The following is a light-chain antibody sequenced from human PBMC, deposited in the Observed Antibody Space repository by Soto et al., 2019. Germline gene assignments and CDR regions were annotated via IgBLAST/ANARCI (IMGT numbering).Light chain of an antibody. V-gene: IGKV3-20*01. CDR1: QSVSSSY. CDR2: GAS. J-gene: IGKJ1*01. CDR3: HQYNNWPRT. Sequence: EIVLTQSPGTLSLSPGERATLSCRASQSVSSSYLAWYQQKPGQAPRLLIYGASSRATGIPDRFSGGGSGTEFTLTISSLQSEDLAVYYCHQYNNWPRTFGQGTKVDIK.